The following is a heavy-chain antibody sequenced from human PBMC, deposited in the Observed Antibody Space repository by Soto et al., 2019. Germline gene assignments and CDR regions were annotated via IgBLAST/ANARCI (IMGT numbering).Heavy chain of an antibody. Sequence: ASVKVSGKVSGYTLTELSMHWVRQAPEKGLEWMGGFDPEDGETIYAQKFQGRVTMTADKSTDTAYMELSSLRSEDTAVYYCARGGDIVVVPAAVYAFDIWGQGTMVTVS. J-gene: IGHJ3*02. CDR2: FDPEDGET. CDR3: ARGGDIVVVPAAVYAFDI. V-gene: IGHV1-24*01. D-gene: IGHD2-2*01. CDR1: GYTLTELS.